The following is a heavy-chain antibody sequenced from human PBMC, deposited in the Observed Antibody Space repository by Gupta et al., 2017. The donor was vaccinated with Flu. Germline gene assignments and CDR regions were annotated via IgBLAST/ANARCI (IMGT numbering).Heavy chain of an antibody. J-gene: IGHJ4*02. V-gene: IGHV7-4-1*02. CDR3: ARDSLAAADY. Sequence: INWVRQAPGQGLEWMGWINTNTGKPTYAQDFRGRFVFSLATSVNTAYLQISSLQGEYTAIYYCARDSLAAADYWGQGTLVIVS. CDR2: INTNTGKP. D-gene: IGHD6-13*01.